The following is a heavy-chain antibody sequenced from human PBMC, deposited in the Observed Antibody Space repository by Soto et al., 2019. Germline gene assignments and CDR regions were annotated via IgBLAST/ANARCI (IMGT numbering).Heavy chain of an antibody. J-gene: IGHJ4*02. CDR1: GGSISSGDYY. CDR2: IYYSGST. V-gene: IGHV4-30-4*01. CDR3: ARWNYYDSSGYAQTYYFDY. Sequence: SETLSLTCTVSGGSISSGDYYWSWIRQPPXKGLEWIGYIYYSGSTYYNPSLKSRVTISVDTSKNQFSLKLSSGTAADTAVYYCARWNYYDSSGYAQTYYFDYWGQGTLVTVSS. D-gene: IGHD3-22*01.